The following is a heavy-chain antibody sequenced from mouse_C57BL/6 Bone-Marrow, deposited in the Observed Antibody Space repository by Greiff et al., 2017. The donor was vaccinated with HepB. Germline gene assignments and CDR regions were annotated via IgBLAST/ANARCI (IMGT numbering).Heavy chain of an antibody. D-gene: IGHD2-4*01. V-gene: IGHV1-55*01. CDR2: IYPGSGST. Sequence: VQLQQPGAELVKPGASVKMSCKASGYTFTSYWITWVKQRPGQGLEWIGDIYPGSGSTNYNEKLKSKATLTVDTSSSTAYMQLSSLTSEDSAVYYCARVNYDYDVAYWGQGTLVTVSA. CDR1: GYTFTSYW. CDR3: ARVNYDYDVAY. J-gene: IGHJ3*01.